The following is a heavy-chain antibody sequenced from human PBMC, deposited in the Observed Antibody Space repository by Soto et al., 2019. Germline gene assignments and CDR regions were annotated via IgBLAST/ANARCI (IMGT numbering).Heavy chain of an antibody. CDR2: IYYSGST. Sequence: SEPLSLTCTVSDGTISSGGYYWSWIRQHPGKGLEWIGYIYYSGSTYYNPSLKSRVTISVDTSKNQFSLKLSSVTAADTAVYYCARDGGLYGDYYYGMDVWGQGTTVTVSS. D-gene: IGHD4-17*01. V-gene: IGHV4-31*03. CDR3: ARDGGLYGDYYYGMDV. J-gene: IGHJ6*02. CDR1: DGTISSGGYY.